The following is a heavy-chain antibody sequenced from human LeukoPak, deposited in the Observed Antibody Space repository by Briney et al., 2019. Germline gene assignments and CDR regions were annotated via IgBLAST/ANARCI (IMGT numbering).Heavy chain of an antibody. CDR1: GFTFSIYA. V-gene: IGHV3-23*01. J-gene: IGHJ4*02. D-gene: IGHD2-8*01. CDR3: AKGHCTNGICWLD. CDR2: ISGSGVST. Sequence: GGSLRLSCAASGFTFSIYAMSWVRQAPGKGLEWVSYISGSGVSTYYADSVKGHFTISRDNSKNTLYLQMNSLRAEDTAVYYCAKGHCTNGICWLDWGQGTLVTVSS.